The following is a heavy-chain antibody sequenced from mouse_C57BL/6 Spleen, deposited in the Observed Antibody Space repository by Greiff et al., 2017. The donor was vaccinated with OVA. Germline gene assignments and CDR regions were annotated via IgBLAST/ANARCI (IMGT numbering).Heavy chain of an antibody. Sequence: VQLQQSGPGLVQPSQSLSITCTVSGFSLTSYGVHWVRQSPGKGLEWLGVIWSGGSTDYNAAFIYRLSISKDNSKSHVFLKMNSLQADDTAIYYCASYEGLYWGQGTLVTVSA. CDR3: ASYEGLY. CDR2: IWSGGST. D-gene: IGHD2-3*01. CDR1: GFSLTSYG. V-gene: IGHV2-2*01. J-gene: IGHJ3*01.